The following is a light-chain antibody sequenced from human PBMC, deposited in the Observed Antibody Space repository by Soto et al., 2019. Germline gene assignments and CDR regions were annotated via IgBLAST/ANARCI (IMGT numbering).Light chain of an antibody. Sequence: ERVMTQSPATLSVSPGERATLSCRASQSVGSNLAWYQQKPGQAPRLLIFGASSRATGVPARFSGRGSGTERTLTSIGVQSEDFAVYFCQQYDNLPLLFGPGTKGDSK. J-gene: IGKJ3*01. V-gene: IGKV3-15*01. CDR2: GAS. CDR3: QQYDNLPLL. CDR1: QSVGSN.